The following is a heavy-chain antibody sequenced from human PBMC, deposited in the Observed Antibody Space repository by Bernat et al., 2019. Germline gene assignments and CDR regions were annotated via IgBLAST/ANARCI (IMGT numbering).Heavy chain of an antibody. J-gene: IGHJ4*02. V-gene: IGHV3-74*01. D-gene: IGHD4-17*01. CDR1: GFIFSSNW. CDR2: INEDGSTT. CDR3: AKETTVTTGFLDY. Sequence: EVQLVESGGGLVQPGGSLRLSCAASGFIFSSNWMHWVRQAPGKGLVWVSRINEDGSTTNYAESVKGRFTISRDNAKNTLFLQMNSLRDEDTAVYYCAKETTVTTGFLDYWGQGTLVTVSS.